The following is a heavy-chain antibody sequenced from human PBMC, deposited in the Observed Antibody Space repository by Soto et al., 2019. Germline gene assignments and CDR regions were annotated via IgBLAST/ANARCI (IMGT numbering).Heavy chain of an antibody. CDR3: ARRDAHTIFNY. V-gene: IGHV5-51*01. J-gene: IGHJ4*02. CDR2: IYPGDSDT. CDR1: GYNFTHSW. Sequence: GESLKISCKGSGYNFTHSWIGWVRQMPGRGLEWVGIIYPGDSDTRYSPSFQGQVTISADKSIGTAYLQWSSLRASDTAMYYCARRDAHTIFNYWGQGTLVTVSS. D-gene: IGHD2-2*01.